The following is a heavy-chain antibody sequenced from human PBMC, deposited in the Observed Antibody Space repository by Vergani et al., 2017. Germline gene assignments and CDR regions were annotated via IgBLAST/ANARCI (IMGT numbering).Heavy chain of an antibody. J-gene: IGHJ5*02. CDR2: FSYGGSS. V-gene: IGHV4-39*01. Sequence: QVQLQESGPGLLRPSETLSLNCTVSSSSSYSWDWVRQAPGKGLGWSGSFSYGGSSDFNPSLKSRVTLSMDTSKSQFYLKLTSVTAADTAVYYCVRRTFYYGSGSSSWFDPWGQGVLVTVSS. CDR3: VRRTFYYGSGSSSWFDP. D-gene: IGHD3-10*01. CDR1: SSSSYS.